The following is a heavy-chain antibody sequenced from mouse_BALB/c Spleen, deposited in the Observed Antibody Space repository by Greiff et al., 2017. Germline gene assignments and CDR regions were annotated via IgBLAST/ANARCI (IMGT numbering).Heavy chain of an antibody. D-gene: IGHD1-2*01. V-gene: IGHV3-2*02. J-gene: IGHJ3*01. CDR1: GYSITSDYA. CDR2: ISYSGST. Sequence: EVQLQESGPGLVKPSQSLSLTCTVTGYSITSDYAWNWIRQFPGNKLEWMGYISYSGSTSYNPSLKSRISITRDTSKNQFFLQLNSVTTEDTATYYCASKKKIHYYGFAYRGQGALVTVSA. CDR3: ASKKKIHYYGFAY.